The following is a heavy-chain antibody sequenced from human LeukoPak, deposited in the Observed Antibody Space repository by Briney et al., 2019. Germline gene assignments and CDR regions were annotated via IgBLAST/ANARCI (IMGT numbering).Heavy chain of an antibody. CDR1: GGSISSGGYY. J-gene: IGHJ5*02. V-gene: IGHV4-31*03. CDR3: AREDGDYWFDP. Sequence: PSQTLSLTCTVSGGSISSGGYYWSCIRQHPGKGLEWIGYIYYSGSTYYNPSLKSRVTISVDTSKNQFSLKLSSVTAADTAVYHCAREDGDYWFDPWGQGTLVTVSS. D-gene: IGHD4-17*01. CDR2: IYYSGST.